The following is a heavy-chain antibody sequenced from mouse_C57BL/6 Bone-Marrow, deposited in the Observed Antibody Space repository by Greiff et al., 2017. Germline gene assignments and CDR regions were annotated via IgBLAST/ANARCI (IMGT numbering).Heavy chain of an antibody. V-gene: IGHV1-61*01. CDR1: GYTFTSYW. D-gene: IGHD1-1*01. CDR2: IYPSDSAT. CDR3: ARCYYYGSRRDYAMDY. Sequence: VQLQQPGAELVRPGSSVKLSCKASGYTFTSYWMDWVKQRPGQGLEWIGNIYPSDSATHYNQKFKDKATLTVDKSSSTAYMQLSSLTSEDSAVYYCARCYYYGSRRDYAMDYWGQGTSVTVSS. J-gene: IGHJ4*01.